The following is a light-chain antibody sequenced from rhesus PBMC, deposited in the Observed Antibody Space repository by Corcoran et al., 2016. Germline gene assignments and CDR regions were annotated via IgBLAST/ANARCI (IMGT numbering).Light chain of an antibody. V-gene: IGKV1-21*01. J-gene: IGKJ2*01. CDR3: QQYNSAPPYS. CDR2: KGS. CDR1: QGISSW. Sequence: DIQMTQSPSSLSASVGDRVTITCRASQGISSWLAWYQQKPGKAPKLLIYKGSSLQSGVPSRFSGSGAGTDFTLTIRSLQPEDFATYYWQQYNSAPPYSFSQGTKVAIK.